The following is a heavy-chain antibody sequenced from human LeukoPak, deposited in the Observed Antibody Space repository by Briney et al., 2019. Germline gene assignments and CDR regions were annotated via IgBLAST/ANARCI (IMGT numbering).Heavy chain of an antibody. CDR1: GFTFSSYG. D-gene: IGHD3-9*01. J-gene: IGHJ3*02. CDR2: ISSSSSYI. V-gene: IGHV3-21*01. CDR3: ARENWAYYDILTGYYKGDAFDI. Sequence: GGSLRLSCAASGFTFSSYGMHWVRQAPGKGLEWVSSISSSSSYIYYADSVKGRFTISRDNAKNSLYLQMNSLRAEDTAVYYCARENWAYYDILTGYYKGDAFDIWGQGTMVTVSS.